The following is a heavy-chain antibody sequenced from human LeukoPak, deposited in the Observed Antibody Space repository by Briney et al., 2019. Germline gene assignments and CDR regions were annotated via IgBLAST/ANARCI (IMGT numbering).Heavy chain of an antibody. CDR1: GGTFSSYA. CDR2: IIPIFGTA. J-gene: IGHJ6*03. V-gene: IGHV1-69*06. CDR3: ARVANIPPNYYYYMDV. D-gene: IGHD5-12*01. Sequence: ASVKVSCKASGGTFSSYAISWVRQAPGQGLEWMGGIIPIFGTANYAQKFQGRVTITADKSTSTAYMELSGLRSEDTAVYYCARVANIPPNYYYYMDVWGKGTTVTVSS.